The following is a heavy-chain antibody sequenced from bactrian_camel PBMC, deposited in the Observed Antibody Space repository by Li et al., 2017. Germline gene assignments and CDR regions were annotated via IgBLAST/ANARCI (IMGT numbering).Heavy chain of an antibody. J-gene: IGHJ4*01. Sequence: QVQLVESGGGSVQAGGSLRLSCVGSGYTYTSACMGWIRQAPGKERRGIASIATDGARTYLASVKGRFTISQDNAKNTLYLQMNNLKPDDAAVYYCAEGYCEVVPGPVHPEYEYSYWGQGTQVTVS. CDR2: IATDGAR. CDR3: AEGYCEVVPGPVHPEYEYSY. CDR1: GYTYTSAC. V-gene: IGHV3S53*01. D-gene: IGHD2*01.